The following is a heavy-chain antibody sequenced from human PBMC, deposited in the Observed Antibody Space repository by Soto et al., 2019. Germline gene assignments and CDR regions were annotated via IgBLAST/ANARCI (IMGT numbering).Heavy chain of an antibody. D-gene: IGHD3-10*02. CDR2: TYYRSKWYN. Sequence: SPTLSLTCAISGDSVSSNSAAWNWIRQSPSRGLEWLGRTYYRSKWYNDYAVSVKSRITINPDTSKNQFSLQLNSVTPEDTAVYYCASMSGVLYYMDVWGKGTTVTVSS. CDR1: GDSVSSNSAA. CDR3: ASMSGVLYYMDV. V-gene: IGHV6-1*01. J-gene: IGHJ6*03.